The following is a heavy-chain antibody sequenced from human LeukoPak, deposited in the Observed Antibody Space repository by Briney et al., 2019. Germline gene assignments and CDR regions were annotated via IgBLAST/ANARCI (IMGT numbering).Heavy chain of an antibody. CDR3: AREGDGDFLDY. Sequence: ASVKVSCKASGYTFTSYYMHWVRQAPGQGLEWMGWIHPNSGGTNHAQKFQGRVTMTRDTSISTAYMELSRLRSDDTAVYYCAREGDGDFLDYWGQGTLVTVSS. D-gene: IGHD3-16*01. V-gene: IGHV1-2*02. CDR1: GYTFTSYY. J-gene: IGHJ4*02. CDR2: IHPNSGGT.